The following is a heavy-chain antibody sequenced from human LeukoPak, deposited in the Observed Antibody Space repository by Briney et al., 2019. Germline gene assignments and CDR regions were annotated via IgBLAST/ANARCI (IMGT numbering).Heavy chain of an antibody. CDR2: ISAYNGST. V-gene: IGHV1-18*01. D-gene: IGHD2-2*01. CDR3: ARDIGVVPAAPTDYYYMDV. J-gene: IGHJ6*03. Sequence: ASVKVSCKASGYTFTSYGISWVRQAPGQWLEWMGWISAYNGSTNYAQKLQGRVTMTTDTSTSTAYMELRSLRSDDTAVYYCARDIGVVPAAPTDYYYMDVWGKGTTVTVSS. CDR1: GYTFTSYG.